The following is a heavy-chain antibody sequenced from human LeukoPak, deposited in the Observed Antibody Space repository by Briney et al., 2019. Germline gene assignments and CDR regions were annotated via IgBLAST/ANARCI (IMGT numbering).Heavy chain of an antibody. CDR2: ISGDGGT. Sequence: GGSLRLSCAASGFTFGSYVMSWVRQAPGKGPEWVSAISGDGGTYYADSVKGRFTISRDNSKNTLYLQMNSLGGEDTAVYYCAKVSGSSWYDDAFDIWGQGTMVTVSS. V-gene: IGHV3-23*01. D-gene: IGHD6-13*01. CDR1: GFTFGSYV. CDR3: AKVSGSSWYDDAFDI. J-gene: IGHJ3*02.